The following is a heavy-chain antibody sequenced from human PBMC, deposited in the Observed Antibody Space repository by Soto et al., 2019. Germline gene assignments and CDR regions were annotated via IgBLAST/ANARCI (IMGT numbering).Heavy chain of an antibody. CDR2: INHSGST. J-gene: IGHJ6*02. CDR3: ARVLRGRGIYYDSSGYKGRNYGMDV. D-gene: IGHD3-22*01. Sequence: NPSETLSLTCAVYGGSSSGYYWSWIRQPPGKGLEWIGEINHSGSTNYNPSLKSRVTISVDTSKNQFSLKLSSVTAADTAVYYCARVLRGRGIYYDSSGYKGRNYGMDVWGQGTTVTVSS. V-gene: IGHV4-34*01. CDR1: GGSSSGYY.